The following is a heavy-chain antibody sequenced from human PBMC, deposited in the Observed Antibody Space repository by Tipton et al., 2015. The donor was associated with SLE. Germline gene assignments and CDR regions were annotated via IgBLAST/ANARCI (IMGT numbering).Heavy chain of an antibody. Sequence: SLRLSCAASGFTFSSYWMHWVRQAPGKGLVWVSGINSDGSSTTYADSVKGRFTISRDNAKNELSLQINSLRAEDTAVYYCARDHGAKAHIYPYYGMDVWGQGTTVIVSS. J-gene: IGHJ6*02. V-gene: IGHV3-74*01. D-gene: IGHD4/OR15-4a*01. CDR1: GFTFSSYW. CDR3: ARDHGAKAHIYPYYGMDV. CDR2: INSDGSST.